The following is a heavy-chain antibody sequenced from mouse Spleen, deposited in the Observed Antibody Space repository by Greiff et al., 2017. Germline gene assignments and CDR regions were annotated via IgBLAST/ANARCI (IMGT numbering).Heavy chain of an antibody. D-gene: IGHD1-1*02. V-gene: IGHV1S132*01. CDR1: GYTFTSYW. J-gene: IGHJ3*01. Sequence: QVQLQQSGAELAKPGASVKLSCKTSGYTFTSYWIQWVKQRPGQGLGWIGEIFPGTGTTYYNEKFKGKATLTIDTSSSTAYMQLSSLTSEDSAVYFCARKDDYRGFAYWGQGTLVTVSA. CDR2: IFPGTGTT. CDR3: ARKDDYRGFAY.